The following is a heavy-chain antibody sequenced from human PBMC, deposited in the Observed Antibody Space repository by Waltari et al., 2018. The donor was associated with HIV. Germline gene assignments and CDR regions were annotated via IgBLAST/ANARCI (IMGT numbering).Heavy chain of an antibody. D-gene: IGHD3-10*01. CDR2: AIPMFGTA. J-gene: IGHJ5*01. CDR3: ASARETMGVDFDS. V-gene: IGHV1-69*08. Sequence: QVQLVQSGAEVKKPGSSVKVSCKAPGGAFVSQTFNWVRQAPGQGLEWMGRAIPMFGTANYARKFQGRVTITADKSTTTAYMELNGLRIDDTAVYYCASARETMGVDFDSWGQGTLVTVS. CDR1: GGAFVSQT.